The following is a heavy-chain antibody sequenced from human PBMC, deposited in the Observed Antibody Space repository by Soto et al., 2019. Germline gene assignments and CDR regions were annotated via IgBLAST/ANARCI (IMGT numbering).Heavy chain of an antibody. CDR3: AKQFEPYCSGGSCWAGYAFDI. D-gene: IGHD2-15*01. Sequence: QPGGSLRLSCTASGFTFSSYTMNWVRQAPGKGLEWVSSITGSGGSTYYADSVKGRFTISRDNSKDTLYLQMNSLRAEDTAVYYCAKQFEPYCSGGSCWAGYAFDIWGQGTMVTVSS. V-gene: IGHV3-23*01. J-gene: IGHJ3*02. CDR2: ITGSGGST. CDR1: GFTFSSYT.